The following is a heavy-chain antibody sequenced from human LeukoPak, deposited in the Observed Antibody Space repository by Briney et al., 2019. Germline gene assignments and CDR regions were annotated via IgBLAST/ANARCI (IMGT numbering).Heavy chain of an antibody. J-gene: IGHJ5*02. D-gene: IGHD3-3*01. Sequence: GGSLRLSCAASGFTFSSYSMNWVRQAPGKGLEWVSYISSSSSTIYYADSVKGRFTISRDNAKNSLYLQMNSLRAEDTAVYYCARESFLEWLLSANRFDPWGQGTLVTVSS. V-gene: IGHV3-48*01. CDR3: ARESFLEWLLSANRFDP. CDR1: GFTFSSYS. CDR2: ISSSSSTI.